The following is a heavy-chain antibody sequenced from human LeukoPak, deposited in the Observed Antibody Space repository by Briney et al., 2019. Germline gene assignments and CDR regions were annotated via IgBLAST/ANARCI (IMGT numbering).Heavy chain of an antibody. J-gene: IGHJ4*02. CDR2: IYYSGST. Sequence: PSETLSLTCTVSGGSISSYYWSWIRQPPGKGLEWIGYIYYSGSTNYNPSLKSRVTISVDTSKNQFSLKLSSVTAADTAVYYCARVDNWNYYFDYWDQGTLVTVSS. V-gene: IGHV4-59*01. D-gene: IGHD1-7*01. CDR1: GGSISSYY. CDR3: ARVDNWNYYFDY.